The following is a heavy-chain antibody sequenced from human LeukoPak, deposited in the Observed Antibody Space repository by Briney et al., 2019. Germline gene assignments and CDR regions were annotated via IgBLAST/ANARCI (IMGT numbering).Heavy chain of an antibody. CDR3: ASYIGGAGGRGY. J-gene: IGHJ4*02. D-gene: IGHD6-13*01. V-gene: IGHV4-34*01. Sequence: PSETLSLTCAVYGGSFSGYYWSWIRQPPGKGLEWIGEINHSGSTNYNPSLKSRVTISVDTSKNQFSLKLSSVTAADTAVYYCASYIGGAGGRGYWGQGTLVTVSS. CDR1: GGSFSGYY. CDR2: INHSGST.